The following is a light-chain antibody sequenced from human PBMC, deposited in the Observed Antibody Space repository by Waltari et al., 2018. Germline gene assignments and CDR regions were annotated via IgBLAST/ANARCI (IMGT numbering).Light chain of an antibody. Sequence: QSALTQPPSASGSPGQSVTISCTGTSSDVGGYNYVSWYQQYPGKAPKLMIYEVSKLPSGVPERFSGSKSGNTASLTVSGLQGDDEADYYCSSYAGSNTVVFGGGTKLTVL. CDR3: SSYAGSNTVV. J-gene: IGLJ2*01. CDR1: SSDVGGYNY. CDR2: EVS. V-gene: IGLV2-8*01.